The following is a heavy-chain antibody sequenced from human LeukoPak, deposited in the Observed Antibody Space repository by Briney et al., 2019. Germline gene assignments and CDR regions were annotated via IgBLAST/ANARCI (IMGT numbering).Heavy chain of an antibody. CDR3: ATYRQVLLPFES. Sequence: GGSLRLSCAASGFTFSSYAMNWVRQAPGKGLEWVSSIFPSGGEIHYADSVRGRFTISRDNSKSTLSLQMNSLRAEDTAIYYCATYRQVLLPFESWGQGTLVTVSS. D-gene: IGHD2-8*02. CDR1: GFTFSSYA. CDR2: IFPSGGEI. J-gene: IGHJ4*02. V-gene: IGHV3-23*01.